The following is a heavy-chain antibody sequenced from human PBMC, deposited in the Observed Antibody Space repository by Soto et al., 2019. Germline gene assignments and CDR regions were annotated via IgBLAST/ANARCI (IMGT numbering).Heavy chain of an antibody. V-gene: IGHV1-18*04. J-gene: IGHJ6*02. CDR2: ISAYNGNT. Sequence: QVQLVQSGAEVKKPGASVKVSCKASGYTFTSYGISWVRQAPGQGLEWMGWISAYNGNTNYAQKLQGRVTMTTDTSTSTAYMELRILSSDDTGVYYCARVPYIVVVPAARYYYYYGMDVWGQGTTVTVSS. CDR1: GYTFTSYG. CDR3: ARVPYIVVVPAARYYYYYGMDV. D-gene: IGHD2-2*01.